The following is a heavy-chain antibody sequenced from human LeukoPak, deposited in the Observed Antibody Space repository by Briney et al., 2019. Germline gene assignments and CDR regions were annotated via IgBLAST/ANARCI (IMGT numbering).Heavy chain of an antibody. J-gene: IGHJ6*03. Sequence: PSETLSLTCTVSGGSISSYYWSWIRQPPGKGLEWIGYIYYSGSTNYNPSLKSRVTMSVDTSKNQFSLKLSSVTAADTAVYYCARAVVVPAAIGEAYYYYMDVWGKGTTVTVSS. V-gene: IGHV4-59*12. CDR2: IYYSGST. CDR3: ARAVVVPAAIGEAYYYYMDV. CDR1: GGSISSYY. D-gene: IGHD2-2*02.